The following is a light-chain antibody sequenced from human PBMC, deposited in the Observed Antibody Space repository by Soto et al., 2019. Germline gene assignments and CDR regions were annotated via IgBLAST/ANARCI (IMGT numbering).Light chain of an antibody. CDR3: QSYDSGLSYV. J-gene: IGLJ1*01. V-gene: IGLV1-40*01. Sequence: QSVLTQPPSVSGAPGQRVTISCTGSSSNIGAGYDVHWYQQLPGTAPKLLIYGNSNRPSGVPDRFSGSKSGTSASPAITGLQAEDEADYYCQSYDSGLSYVFGTGTKVTVL. CDR1: SSNIGAGYD. CDR2: GNS.